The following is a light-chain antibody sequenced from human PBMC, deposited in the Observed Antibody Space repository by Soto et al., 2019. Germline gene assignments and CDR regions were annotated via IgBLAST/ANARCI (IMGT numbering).Light chain of an antibody. J-gene: IGKJ2*01. V-gene: IGKV3-11*01. CDR2: DAS. CDR3: QQRKNWPYT. CDR1: ESVANY. Sequence: DIMLTQSPATLSLSPGARATLSCRASESVANYLLWFQQRPGQAPRLLIYDASNRASGIPARFSASGSGTDFTLTISRLETEDFAVYFCQQRKNWPYTFGQGTKVDIK.